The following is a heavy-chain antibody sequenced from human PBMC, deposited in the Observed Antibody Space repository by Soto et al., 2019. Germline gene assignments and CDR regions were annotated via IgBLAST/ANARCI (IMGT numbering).Heavy chain of an antibody. CDR2: LSGSGVST. CDR1: GFPFSNYA. J-gene: IGHJ4*01. CDR3: AKAPRYSSGWYLFDY. V-gene: IGHV3-23*01. D-gene: IGHD6-19*01. Sequence: TGGSLRLSCADSGFPFSNYAMTWVRQAPGKGLEWVSALSGSGVSTYYADSVKGRFTISRDNSKNTLYLQMNSLRAEDTAVYYCAKAPRYSSGWYLFDYWGHGTLVTVSS.